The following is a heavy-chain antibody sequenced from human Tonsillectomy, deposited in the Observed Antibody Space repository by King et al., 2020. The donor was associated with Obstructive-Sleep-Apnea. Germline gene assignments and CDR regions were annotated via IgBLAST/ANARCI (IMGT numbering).Heavy chain of an antibody. D-gene: IGHD3-22*01. CDR2: IYYSEST. CDR1: GGSISSGDYY. V-gene: IGHV4-30-4*01. Sequence: QLQESGPGLVKPSQTLSLTCTVSGGSISSGDYYWSWIRQPPGKGLEWIGYIYYSESTYYNPSLKSRVTISVDTSKNQFSLKLSSVTAADTAVYYCARGGSDYYDSSGYSHFDYWGQGTLVTVSS. CDR3: ARGGSDYYDSSGYSHFDY. J-gene: IGHJ4*02.